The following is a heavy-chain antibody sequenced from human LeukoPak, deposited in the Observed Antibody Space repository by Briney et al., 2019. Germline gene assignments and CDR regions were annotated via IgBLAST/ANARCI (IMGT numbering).Heavy chain of an antibody. V-gene: IGHV3-33*06. CDR3: AKDGVGATSLDC. D-gene: IGHD1-26*01. Sequence: GSSLTLWCTASGFPFSRYGMHWVRQGRGEGLEWVAVIWHDGSYEYYADSVMGRFTISRDSSKKTLYLQMNSLRAEDTAVNDCAKDGVGATSLDCWDQGTLVIVSS. CDR1: GFPFSRYG. CDR2: IWHDGSYE. J-gene: IGHJ4*02.